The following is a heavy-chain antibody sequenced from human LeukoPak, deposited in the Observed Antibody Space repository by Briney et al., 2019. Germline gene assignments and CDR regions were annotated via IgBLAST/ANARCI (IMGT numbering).Heavy chain of an antibody. CDR1: GFTFSSYS. CDR3: ARYIAVAGTVRLNYFDY. V-gene: IGHV3-21*01. Sequence: GRSLRLSCAASGFTFSSYSMNWVRQAPGKGLEWVSSISSSSSYIYYADSVKGRFTISRDNAKNSLYLQMNSLRAEDTAVYYCARYIAVAGTVRLNYFDYWGQGTLVTVSS. D-gene: IGHD6-19*01. J-gene: IGHJ4*02. CDR2: ISSSSSYI.